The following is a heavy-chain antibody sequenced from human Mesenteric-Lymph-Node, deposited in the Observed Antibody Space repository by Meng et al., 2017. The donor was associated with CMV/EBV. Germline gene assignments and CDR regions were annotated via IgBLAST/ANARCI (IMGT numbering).Heavy chain of an antibody. CDR2: IHHSGTT. Sequence: CTVSGDHINSGRNYWGWIRQHPGKGLEWIGYIHHSGTTFYNPSLKSRLTISIDTSKNHFSLILSSVTAADTAVYYCARVPDSDYFDYWGQGTLVTVSS. J-gene: IGHJ4*02. D-gene: IGHD1-14*01. CDR1: GDHINSGRNY. CDR3: ARVPDSDYFDY. V-gene: IGHV4-31*03.